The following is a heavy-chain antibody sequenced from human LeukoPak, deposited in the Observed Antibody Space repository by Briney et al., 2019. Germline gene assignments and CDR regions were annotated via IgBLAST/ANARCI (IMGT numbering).Heavy chain of an antibody. D-gene: IGHD1-26*01. Sequence: GASVKVSCKASGYTFSSYGIIWVRQAPGQGLEWMGWNGYTNYAQNLQGRVTMTTDTSTSTAYMELSSLRSEDTAVYYCARGPLVGAIGIAFDIWGQGTMVTVSS. CDR1: GYTFSSYG. J-gene: IGHJ3*02. CDR2: NGYT. CDR3: ARGPLVGAIGIAFDI. V-gene: IGHV1-18*01.